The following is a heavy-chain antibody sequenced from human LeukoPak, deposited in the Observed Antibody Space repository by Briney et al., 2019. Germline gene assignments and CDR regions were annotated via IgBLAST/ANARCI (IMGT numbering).Heavy chain of an antibody. Sequence: GASVKVSCKASGYTFTSYDINWVRQATGQGLEWMGWMNPNSGNTGYAQKFQGRVTMTRNTSISTAYMELSSLRSEDTAVYYCARTYYYDSSGEYNWFDPWGQGTLVTVSS. J-gene: IGHJ5*02. CDR3: ARTYYYDSSGEYNWFDP. D-gene: IGHD3-22*01. V-gene: IGHV1-8*01. CDR2: MNPNSGNT. CDR1: GYTFTSYD.